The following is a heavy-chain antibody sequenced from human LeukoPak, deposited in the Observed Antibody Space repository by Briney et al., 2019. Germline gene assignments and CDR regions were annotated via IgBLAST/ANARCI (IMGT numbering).Heavy chain of an antibody. CDR3: ARLPRVVPHYYYYYGMDV. CDR1: GGSFSGYY. CDR2: INHSGST. V-gene: IGHV4-34*01. J-gene: IGHJ6*02. Sequence: PSETLSLTCAVYGGSFSGYYWSWIRQPPGKGLEWIGEINHSGSTNHNPSLKSRVTISVDTSKNQFSLKLSSVTAADTAVYYCARLPRVVPHYYYYYGMDVWGQGTTVTVSS. D-gene: IGHD2-15*01.